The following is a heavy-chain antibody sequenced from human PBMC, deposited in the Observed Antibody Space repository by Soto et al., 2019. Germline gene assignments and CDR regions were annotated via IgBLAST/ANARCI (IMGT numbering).Heavy chain of an antibody. J-gene: IGHJ4*02. D-gene: IGHD3-22*01. Sequence: KTSETLSLTCAVYGGSFSGYYWSWIRQPPGKGLEWIGEINHSGSTNYNPSLKSRVTISVDTSKNQFSLKLSSVTAADTAVYYCARGRFTRELYCDYSSGYCYFDYWGQGTLVTVSS. CDR3: ARGRFTRELYCDYSSGYCYFDY. CDR2: INHSGST. CDR1: GGSFSGYY. V-gene: IGHV4-34*01.